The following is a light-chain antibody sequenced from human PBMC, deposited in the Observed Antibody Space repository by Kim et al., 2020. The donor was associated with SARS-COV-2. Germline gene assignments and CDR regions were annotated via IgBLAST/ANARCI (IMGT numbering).Light chain of an antibody. J-gene: IGKJ4*01. Sequence: LSLSPGERATLSCRASSNVRSYLAWYQHKPGQAPRLLIYDASNRATGIPDRFSGGGSGTDFTLTISSLEPEDVAVYYCQQRGNWPTFGGGTKLEI. V-gene: IGKV3-11*01. CDR2: DAS. CDR3: QQRGNWPT. CDR1: SNVRSY.